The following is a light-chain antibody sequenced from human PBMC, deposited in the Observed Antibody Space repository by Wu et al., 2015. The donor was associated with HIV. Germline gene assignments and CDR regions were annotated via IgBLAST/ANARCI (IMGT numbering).Light chain of an antibody. Sequence: EIVMMQSPATLSVSPGERATLSCRASQSVSWYSAWYQQKPGQAPRLLIYDSANRAPGIPDRFSGSGSGTDFTLTISSLEPEDFAVYYCQQRSSWPWTFGQGTKVEVK. J-gene: IGKJ1*01. CDR2: DSA. CDR3: QQRSSWPWT. CDR1: QSVSWY. V-gene: IGKV3-11*01.